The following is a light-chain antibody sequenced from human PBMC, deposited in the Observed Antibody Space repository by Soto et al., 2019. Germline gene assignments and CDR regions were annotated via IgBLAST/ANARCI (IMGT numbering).Light chain of an antibody. CDR2: AAS. CDR3: QQYENLPT. CDR1: QGLSSY. J-gene: IGKJ5*01. V-gene: IGKV1-12*01. Sequence: DIQMTQSPSSVSASVGDRVTITCRASQGLSSYLAWYQQKPGKAPKLLIYAASNLQSGVPSRFSGSGSGTDFTLTISSLQPEDFATYYCQQYENLPTFGQGTRLEIK.